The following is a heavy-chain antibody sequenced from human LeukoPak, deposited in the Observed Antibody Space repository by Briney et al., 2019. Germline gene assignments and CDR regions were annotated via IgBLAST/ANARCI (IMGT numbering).Heavy chain of an antibody. V-gene: IGHV4-4*07. Sequence: SETLSLTCTVSGGSINFYYWSWIRQPARKGLEWIGRIYSTGSTNYSPSLKSRVTMSVDKSKRQSPLNLSSVTAADTAVYYCARGIADPYSFDSWGQGTLVTVSS. CDR1: GGSINFYY. D-gene: IGHD6-13*01. CDR2: IYSTGST. J-gene: IGHJ4*02. CDR3: ARGIADPYSFDS.